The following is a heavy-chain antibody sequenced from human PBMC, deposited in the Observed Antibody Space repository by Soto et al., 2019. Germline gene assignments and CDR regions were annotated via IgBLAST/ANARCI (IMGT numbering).Heavy chain of an antibody. J-gene: IGHJ4*02. CDR1: GGSISSGGYY. D-gene: IGHD3-10*01. Sequence: SETLSLTCTVSGGSISSGGYYWSWIRQHPGKGLEWIGYIYYSGSTYYNPSLKSRVTISVDTSKNQFSLKLSSVTAADTAVYYCARGGSYMYYFDYWGQGTLVTVSS. V-gene: IGHV4-31*03. CDR2: IYYSGST. CDR3: ARGGSYMYYFDY.